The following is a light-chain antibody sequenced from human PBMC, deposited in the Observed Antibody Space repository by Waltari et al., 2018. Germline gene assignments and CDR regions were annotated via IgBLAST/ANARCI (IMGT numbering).Light chain of an antibody. V-gene: IGLV3-10*01. CDR1: ELPSKY. Sequence: YELTQPPSVSVSPGQTARITCSGHELPSKYAYWFQQKSGQAPRLVMYEDTKRPSGIPEGFSGSSSGTVATLTISGAQVDDEADYYCYSSDSTGLRVFGGGTTVVVL. CDR2: EDT. CDR3: YSSDSTGLRV. J-gene: IGLJ1*01.